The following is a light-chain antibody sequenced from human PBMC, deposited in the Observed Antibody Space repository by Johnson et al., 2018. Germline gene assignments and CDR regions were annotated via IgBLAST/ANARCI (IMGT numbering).Light chain of an antibody. V-gene: IGLV1-51*02. CDR2: ENN. Sequence: QSVLTQPPSVSAAPGQKVTISCSGSSSNIGNNYVSWYQQLPGTAPKLLIYENNKRPSGIPDRFSGSKSGTSATLGITGLQTGDEADYYGGTWDSSLSAGNVFVTGNKVTVL. J-gene: IGLJ1*01. CDR1: SSNIGNNY. CDR3: GTWDSSLSAGNV.